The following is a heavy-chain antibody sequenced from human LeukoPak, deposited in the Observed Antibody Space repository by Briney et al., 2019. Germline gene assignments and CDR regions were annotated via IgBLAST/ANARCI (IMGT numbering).Heavy chain of an antibody. CDR2: ISWNSGSI. Sequence: GGSLRLSCAASGFTFDDYAMHWVRQAPGKGLEWVSGISWNSGSIGYADSVKGRFTISRDNAKNSLYLQMNSLRAEDTAVYYCARGAILRYFDWLSPYYGMDVWGKGTTVTVSS. J-gene: IGHJ6*04. D-gene: IGHD3-9*01. CDR1: GFTFDDYA. CDR3: ARGAILRYFDWLSPYYGMDV. V-gene: IGHV3-9*01.